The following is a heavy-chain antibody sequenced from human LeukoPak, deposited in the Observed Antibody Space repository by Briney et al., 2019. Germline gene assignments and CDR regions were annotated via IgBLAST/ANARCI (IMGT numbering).Heavy chain of an antibody. Sequence: GGSLRLSCAASGFSVSSSFMSWVRQAPGKGLEWVSVIYSIGSTFYADSVKGRFTISRDNSKNTLYLHMNSLRAEDTAVYYCARDVGSWGIPPYFDYWGQGTLVSVSS. CDR3: ARDVGSWGIPPYFDY. D-gene: IGHD7-27*01. CDR1: GFSVSSSF. CDR2: IYSIGST. V-gene: IGHV3-53*01. J-gene: IGHJ4*02.